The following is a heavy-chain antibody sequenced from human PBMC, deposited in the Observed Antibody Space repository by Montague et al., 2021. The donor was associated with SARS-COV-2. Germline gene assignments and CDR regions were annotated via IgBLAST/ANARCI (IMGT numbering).Heavy chain of an antibody. CDR3: AIPMVRGFSRAFDI. CDR2: INHSGST. CDR1: GGSFSGYY. V-gene: IGHV4-34*01. Sequence: SETRSLTCAVYGGSFSGYYWSWIRQPQGKGLEWIGEINHSGSTNYNPSLKSRVTISVDTSKNQFSLKLSSVTAADTAVYYCAIPMVRGFSRAFDIWGQGTMVTVSS. J-gene: IGHJ3*02. D-gene: IGHD3-10*01.